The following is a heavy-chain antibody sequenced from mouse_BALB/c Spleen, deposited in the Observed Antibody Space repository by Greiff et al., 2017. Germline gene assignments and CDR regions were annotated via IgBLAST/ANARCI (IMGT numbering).Heavy chain of an antibody. Sequence: LQQPGAELVKPGASVKMSCKASGYTFTSYNMHWVKQTPGQGLEWIGAIYPGNGDTSYNQKFKGKATLTADKSSSTAYMQLSSLTSEDSAVYYCARGRHGDYWGQGTTLTVSS. D-gene: IGHD3-1*01. J-gene: IGHJ2*01. V-gene: IGHV1-12*01. CDR1: GYTFTSYN. CDR3: ARGRHGDY. CDR2: IYPGNGDT.